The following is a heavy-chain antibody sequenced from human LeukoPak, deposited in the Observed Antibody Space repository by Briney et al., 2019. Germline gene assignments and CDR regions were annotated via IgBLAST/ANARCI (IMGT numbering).Heavy chain of an antibody. V-gene: IGHV3-30-3*01. CDR2: ISYDGSNK. Sequence: GGSLRLSCAASGFTFSSYAMHRVRQAPGKGLEWVAVISYDGSNKYYADSVKGRFTISRDNSKNTLYLQMNSLRAEDTAVYYCARGGVAGPFDYWGQGTLVTVSS. D-gene: IGHD6-19*01. J-gene: IGHJ4*02. CDR3: ARGGVAGPFDY. CDR1: GFTFSSYA.